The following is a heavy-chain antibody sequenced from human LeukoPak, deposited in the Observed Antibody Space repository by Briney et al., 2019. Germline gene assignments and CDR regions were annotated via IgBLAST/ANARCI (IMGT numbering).Heavy chain of an antibody. Sequence: PGGSLRLSCAASGFTFSSYNMNWVRQAPGKGLGWVSYISSSSRTKYYADSVKGRFTISRDNAKNSLYLQMNSLRAEDTAVYYCARDHGGGYYYMDVWGKGTTVTVSS. CDR3: ARDHGGGYYYMDV. D-gene: IGHD2-15*01. J-gene: IGHJ6*03. CDR2: ISSSSRTK. CDR1: GFTFSSYN. V-gene: IGHV3-48*01.